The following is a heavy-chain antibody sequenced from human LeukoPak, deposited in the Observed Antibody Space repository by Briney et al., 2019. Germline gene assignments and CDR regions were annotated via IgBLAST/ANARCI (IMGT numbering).Heavy chain of an antibody. CDR3: ARGGHYFFDN. J-gene: IGHJ4*02. CDR1: GFTFTIYW. Sequence: PGGSLRPSCAASGFTFTIYWMSWVRQAPGKGLEWVANIKEDGSEKYYVDSVKGRFTLYRDNAKNSLYLQMNSLTVEDTAVYYCARGGHYFFDNWGQGTLVTVSS. CDR2: IKEDGSEK. V-gene: IGHV3-7*01.